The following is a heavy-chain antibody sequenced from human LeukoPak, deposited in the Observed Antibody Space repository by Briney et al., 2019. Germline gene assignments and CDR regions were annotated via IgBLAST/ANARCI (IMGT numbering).Heavy chain of an antibody. CDR3: ARDHHFMITFGGVIVGYFDY. Sequence: SVKVSCKASGGTFSSYAISWVRQAPGQGLEWMGGIIPIFGTANYAQKFQGRVTITADESTSTAYMELSSLRSEDTAVYYCARDHHFMITFGGVIVGYFDYWGQGTLVTVSS. J-gene: IGHJ4*02. CDR2: IIPIFGTA. V-gene: IGHV1-69*13. D-gene: IGHD3-16*02. CDR1: GGTFSSYA.